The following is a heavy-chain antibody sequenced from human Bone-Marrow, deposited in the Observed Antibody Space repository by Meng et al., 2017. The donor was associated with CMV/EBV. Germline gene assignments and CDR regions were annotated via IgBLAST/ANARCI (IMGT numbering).Heavy chain of an antibody. CDR2: ISGSGATT. CDR1: GFSFSNHA. D-gene: IGHD3-22*01. CDR3: AKDGIEGYYDSSGYYDY. J-gene: IGHJ4*02. Sequence: GESLKISCAASGFSFSNHAMTWVRQAPGKGLVWVSAISGSGATTYYADSVKGRFTISRDNSKNTLYLEMNSLRAEDTAVFYCAKDGIEGYYDSSGYYDYWGQGTLVTVPS. V-gene: IGHV3-23*01.